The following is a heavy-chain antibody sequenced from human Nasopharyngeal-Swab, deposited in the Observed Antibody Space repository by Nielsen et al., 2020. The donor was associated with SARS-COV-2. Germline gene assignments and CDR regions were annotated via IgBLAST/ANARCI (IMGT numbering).Heavy chain of an antibody. J-gene: IGHJ3*02. CDR3: AKLSPYYYGSGSSHDAFDI. Sequence: VRQMPGTGLEWVAVISYDGSNKYYADSVKGRFTISRDNSKNTLYLQMNSLRAEDTAVYYCAKLSPYYYGSGSSHDAFDIWGQGTMVTVSS. V-gene: IGHV3-30*18. CDR2: ISYDGSNK. D-gene: IGHD3-10*01.